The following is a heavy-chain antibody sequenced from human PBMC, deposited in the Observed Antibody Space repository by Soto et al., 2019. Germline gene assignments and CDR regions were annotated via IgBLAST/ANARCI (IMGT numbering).Heavy chain of an antibody. CDR3: ARGEERVAMPSAY. CDR2: IYNRGRGST. J-gene: IGHJ4*02. D-gene: IGHD2-2*01. Sequence: PSATLSLTCSVSGSSMTTYYWQWIWQPPGKGLEWIGFIYNRGRGSTGSNPSLSSRVTFSIETSKNQFSLKLDSVTAADTAVYYCARGEERVAMPSAYWGQGTLVTVS. V-gene: IGHV4-59*01. CDR1: GSSMTTYY.